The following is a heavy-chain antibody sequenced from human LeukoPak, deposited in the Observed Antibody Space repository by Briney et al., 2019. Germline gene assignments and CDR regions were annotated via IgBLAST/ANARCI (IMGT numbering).Heavy chain of an antibody. CDR1: GYTFTSYA. V-gene: IGHV1-3*01. Sequence: ASVKVSCKASGYTFTSYAMHWVRQAPGQRLEWMGWINAGNGNTNYSQKFQGRVTITRDTSASTAYMELSSLRSEDTAVYYCARRMSPGYCSGGSCFLIDYWGQGTLVTVSS. CDR2: INAGNGNT. D-gene: IGHD2-15*01. CDR3: ARRMSPGYCSGGSCFLIDY. J-gene: IGHJ4*02.